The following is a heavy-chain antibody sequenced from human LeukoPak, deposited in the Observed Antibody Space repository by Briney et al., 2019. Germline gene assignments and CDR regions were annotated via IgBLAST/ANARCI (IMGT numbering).Heavy chain of an antibody. J-gene: IGHJ5*02. V-gene: IGHV4-59*12. D-gene: IGHD6-13*01. Sequence: NPSETLSLTCTVSGGSISNYYWSWIWQPPGKGLEWIGYIYYSGSTNYNPSLKSRVTISVETSKNQFSLKLSSVTAADTAVYYCARVRYSSSWTSPWFDPWGQGTLVTVSS. CDR1: GGSISNYY. CDR3: ARVRYSSSWTSPWFDP. CDR2: IYYSGST.